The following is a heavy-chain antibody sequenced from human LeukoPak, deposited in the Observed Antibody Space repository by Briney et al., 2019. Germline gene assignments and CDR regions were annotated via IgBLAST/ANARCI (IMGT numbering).Heavy chain of an antibody. J-gene: IGHJ4*02. V-gene: IGHV4-59*12. Sequence: PSETLSLTCSVSGGSISGYYWSWIRQPPGKGLEWIGYIYYSGTTIYNPSLKSRLTISLDTSRNQFSLKLSSVTAADTAVYYCARGGLYDSSGYGYWGQGTLVTVSS. D-gene: IGHD3-22*01. CDR3: ARGGLYDSSGYGY. CDR1: GGSISGYY. CDR2: IYYSGTT.